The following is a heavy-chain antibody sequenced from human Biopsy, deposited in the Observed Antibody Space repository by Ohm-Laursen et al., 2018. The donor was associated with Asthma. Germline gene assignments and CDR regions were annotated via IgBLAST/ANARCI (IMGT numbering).Heavy chain of an antibody. Sequence: SLSLSCTASGFTFSSYGMHWVRQAPGKGLEWVAVILSDGRDKYYADSVKGRFTISRDNSKNTLYLHMHSLRAEDTAVYFCAKDRVRINSAYYFDYWGQGTLVTVSS. D-gene: IGHD3-10*01. CDR3: AKDRVRINSAYYFDY. J-gene: IGHJ4*02. CDR1: GFTFSSYG. V-gene: IGHV3-30*18. CDR2: ILSDGRDK.